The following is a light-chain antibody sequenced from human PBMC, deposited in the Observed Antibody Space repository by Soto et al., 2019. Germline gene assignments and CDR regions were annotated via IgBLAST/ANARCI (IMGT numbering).Light chain of an antibody. Sequence: DIQMTQSPSSLSASVGDRVTITCRASQGISNYLAWYQQKPGKDPELLIYAASTLKSGGPSRFSGSGSGTEFSLTISGLQPEDVSTYYCHKYNHAPTFGGGTKVEIK. CDR2: AAS. V-gene: IGKV1-27*01. J-gene: IGKJ4*01. CDR1: QGISNY. CDR3: HKYNHAPT.